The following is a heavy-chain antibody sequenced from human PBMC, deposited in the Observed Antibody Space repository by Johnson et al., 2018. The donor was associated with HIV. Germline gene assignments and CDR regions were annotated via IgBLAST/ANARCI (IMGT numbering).Heavy chain of an antibody. CDR1: GFTFSGSA. V-gene: IGHV3-73*01. D-gene: IGHD2/OR15-2a*01. Sequence: VQLVESGGGLVQPGGSLKLSCAASGFTFSGSAMHWVRQASGKGLEWVGRIRSKANSYATAYAASVKGRFTISRDDSKNTAYLQMNSLKTEDTAVYYCTTDHYFLDALDIWGQGTMVTVSS. J-gene: IGHJ3*02. CDR3: TTDHYFLDALDI. CDR2: IRSKANSYAT.